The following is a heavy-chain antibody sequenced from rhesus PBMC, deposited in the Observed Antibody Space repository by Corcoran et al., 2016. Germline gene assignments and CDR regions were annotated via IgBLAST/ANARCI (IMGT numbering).Heavy chain of an antibody. J-gene: IGHJ4*01. V-gene: IGHV4-122*02. CDR2: LTYSGIT. D-gene: IGHD3-9*01. CDR3: ARAVSVYSGYFDY. CDR1: RHSISSGYY. Sequence: QVQLQESGPGLVKPSETLSLTCAVSRHSISSGYYWNWNRQPPGKGLEWIGYLTYSGITSYNPSLKSRVTISRDTSKNQFSLNLSSVTAADTAVYYCARAVSVYSGYFDYWGQGVLVTVSS.